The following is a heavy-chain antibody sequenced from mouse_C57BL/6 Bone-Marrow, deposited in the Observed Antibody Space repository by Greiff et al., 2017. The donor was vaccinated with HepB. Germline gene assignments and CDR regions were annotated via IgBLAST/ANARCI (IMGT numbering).Heavy chain of an antibody. Sequence: EVMLVESGGGLVQPGGSLKLSCAASGFSFSDYYMYWVRQTPEKRLEWVAYISNGGGSTYYPDTVKGRFTISRDNAKNTLYLQMSRLKSEDTAMYYCARHAVYYCDSRPYAMDYWGQGTSVTVSS. J-gene: IGHJ4*01. V-gene: IGHV5-12*01. CDR1: GFSFSDYY. CDR3: ARHAVYYCDSRPYAMDY. CDR2: ISNGGGST. D-gene: IGHD1-1*01.